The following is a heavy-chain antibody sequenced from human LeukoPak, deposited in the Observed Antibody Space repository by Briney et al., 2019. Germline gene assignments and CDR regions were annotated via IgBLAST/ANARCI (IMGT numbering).Heavy chain of an antibody. J-gene: IGHJ3*02. Sequence: PSEALSLTCTVSGDSLSGYYWSWIRQPPGKGLEWIGEINHSGSTNYNPSLKSRVTISVDTSKNQFSLKLSSVTAADTAVYYCARGGYFDIWGQGTMVTVSS. D-gene: IGHD6-13*01. CDR2: INHSGST. CDR3: ARGGYFDI. V-gene: IGHV4-34*01. CDR1: GDSLSGYY.